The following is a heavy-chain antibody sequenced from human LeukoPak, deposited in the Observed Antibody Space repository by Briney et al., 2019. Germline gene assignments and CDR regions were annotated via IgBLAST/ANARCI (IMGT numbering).Heavy chain of an antibody. CDR3: ARGECLMFCISASCYEGL. J-gene: IGHJ4*02. CDR2: INPKSGDT. Sequence: GASVKVSCKASGASLTGYYMHSVRQAPGQGLEWMGWINPKSGDTNYALKFRGRVTMTRDTSISTAYMELTRLRSDDTALYDCARGECLMFCISASCYEGLWGQGTLVTVSS. D-gene: IGHD2-2*01. CDR1: GASLTGYY. V-gene: IGHV1-2*02.